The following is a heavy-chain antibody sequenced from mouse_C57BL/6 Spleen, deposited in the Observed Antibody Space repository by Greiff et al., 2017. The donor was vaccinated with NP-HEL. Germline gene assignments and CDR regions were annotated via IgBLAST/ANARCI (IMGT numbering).Heavy chain of an antibody. D-gene: IGHD2-1*01. V-gene: IGHV1-4*01. Sequence: QVQLQQSGAELARPGASVKMSCKASGYTFTSYTMHWVKQRPGQGLEWIGYINPSSGYTKYNQKFKDKATLTADKSSSTAYMQLSSLTSEDSAVYYCAREKVYSYYFDYWGQGTTLTVSS. CDR1: GYTFTSYT. J-gene: IGHJ2*01. CDR3: AREKVYSYYFDY. CDR2: INPSSGYT.